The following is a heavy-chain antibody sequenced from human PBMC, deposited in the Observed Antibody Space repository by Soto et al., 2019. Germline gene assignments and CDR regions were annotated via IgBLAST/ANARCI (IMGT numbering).Heavy chain of an antibody. V-gene: IGHV4-39*01. CDR1: GGSISSRRYY. Sequence: QLQLQGSGPGLVKPSETLSLTCTVFGGSISSRRYYWGWIRQPPGKGLEWIGSIYYSGNTYYSPSLKSRATISVDTSKNQFSLRLSSVTAADTAVYFCAGHLGRADCFAPWGQGTLATVSS. CDR2: IYYSGNT. J-gene: IGHJ5*02. CDR3: AGHLGRADCFAP. D-gene: IGHD6-13*01.